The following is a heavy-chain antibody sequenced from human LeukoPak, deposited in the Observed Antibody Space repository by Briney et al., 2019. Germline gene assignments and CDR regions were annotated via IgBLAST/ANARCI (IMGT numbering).Heavy chain of an antibody. CDR1: GYSLRELS. V-gene: IGHV1-24*01. CDR3: ATGHCNTSSCYYYYMDV. D-gene: IGHD2/OR15-2a*01. CDR2: FDPEDGEA. J-gene: IGHJ6*03. Sequence: GASVTVSCKVSGYSLRELSMHWVRQAPAKGLQWMGVFDPEDGEAIIAKLFQGRLTMTEDTSTDTGYMELSSLTSEDTAIYYCATGHCNTSSCYYYYMDVWGKGTTVTVSS.